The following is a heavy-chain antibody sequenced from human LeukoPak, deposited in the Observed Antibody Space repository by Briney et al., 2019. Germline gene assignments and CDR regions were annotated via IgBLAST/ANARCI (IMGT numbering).Heavy chain of an antibody. Sequence: RGASVKVSCKASGGTFSSYAINWVRQAPGQGLEWMGGIIPIFGTSNYAQKFQGRVTITADESTSTAYMELSSLRSEDTAVYYCARGRRFGDHLPVQHWGQGTLVTVSS. CDR2: IIPIFGTS. CDR3: ARGRRFGDHLPVQH. V-gene: IGHV1-69*13. CDR1: GGTFSSYA. D-gene: IGHD3-10*01. J-gene: IGHJ1*01.